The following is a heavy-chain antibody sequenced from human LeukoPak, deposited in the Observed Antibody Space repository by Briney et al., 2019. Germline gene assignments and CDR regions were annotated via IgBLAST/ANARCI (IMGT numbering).Heavy chain of an antibody. CDR3: ARPPDYYDSSGEYYFDY. CDR1: GFTFDDYA. Sequence: PGRSLRLSCAASGFTFDDYAMHWVRQAPGKGLEWVSGISWNSGSIGYADSVKGRFTISRDNAKNSLYLQMNSLRAEDTAVYYCARPPDYYDSSGEYYFDYWGQGTLVTVSS. D-gene: IGHD3-22*01. CDR2: ISWNSGSI. J-gene: IGHJ4*02. V-gene: IGHV3-9*01.